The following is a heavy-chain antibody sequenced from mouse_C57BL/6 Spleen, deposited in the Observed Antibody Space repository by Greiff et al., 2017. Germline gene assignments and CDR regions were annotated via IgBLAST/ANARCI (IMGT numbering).Heavy chain of an antibody. CDR2: ISYDGSN. CDR1: GYSITSGYY. J-gene: IGHJ3*01. Sequence: EVQLQESGPGLVKPSQSLSLTCSVTGYSITSGYYWNWIRQFPGNKLEWMGYISYDGSNNYNPSLKNLISITRDTSKNQFFLKLNSVTTEDTATYYCARGANWWFAYWGQGTLVTVSA. CDR3: ARGANWWFAY. D-gene: IGHD4-1*01. V-gene: IGHV3-6*01.